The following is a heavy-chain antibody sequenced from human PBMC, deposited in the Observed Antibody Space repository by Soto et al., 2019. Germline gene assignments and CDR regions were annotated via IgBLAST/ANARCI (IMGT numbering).Heavy chain of an antibody. Sequence: SETLSLTCTVSGASISGFYWSWIRKSAGKGLEWIGRIYATGTTDYNPSLKSRVMMSVDTSKKQFSLKLRSVTAADTAVYYCVRDGTKTLRDWFDPWGQGMSVTVTS. CDR2: IYATGTT. V-gene: IGHV4-4*07. CDR1: GASISGFY. CDR3: VRDGTKTLRDWFDP. J-gene: IGHJ5*02. D-gene: IGHD1-1*01.